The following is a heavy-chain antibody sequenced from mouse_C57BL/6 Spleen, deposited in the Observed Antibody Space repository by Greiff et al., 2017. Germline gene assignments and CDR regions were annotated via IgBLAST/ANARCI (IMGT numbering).Heavy chain of an antibody. CDR3: TTDYDGYYFDY. CDR2: ISDGGSYT. V-gene: IGHV5-4*01. CDR1: GFSFSSYA. Sequence: EVQLVESGGGLVKPGGSLKLSCAASGFSFSSYALSWVRQTPEKKLEWVATISDGGSYTYYPDNVKGRFTISRDNAKNNLYRQMSHLKSEDTVMYYFTTDYDGYYFDYWGQGTTRTVSA. J-gene: IGHJ2*01. D-gene: IGHD2-12*01.